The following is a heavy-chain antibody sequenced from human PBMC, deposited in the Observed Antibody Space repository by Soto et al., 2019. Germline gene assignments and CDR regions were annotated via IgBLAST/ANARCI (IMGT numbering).Heavy chain of an antibody. CDR3: ARAPGYKARTGALDI. D-gene: IGHD2-2*02. Sequence: ASVKVSCKASGYTFTSYGISWVRQAPGQGLEWMGWISAYNGNTNYAQKLQGRVTMTTDTPTSTAYMELRSLRSDDTAAYYCARAPGYKARTGALDIWGKGTMVTVSS. J-gene: IGHJ3*02. CDR1: GYTFTSYG. CDR2: ISAYNGNT. V-gene: IGHV1-18*01.